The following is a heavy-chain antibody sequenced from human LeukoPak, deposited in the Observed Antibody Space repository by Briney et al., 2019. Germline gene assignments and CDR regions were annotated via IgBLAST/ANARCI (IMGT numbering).Heavy chain of an antibody. J-gene: IGHJ4*02. V-gene: IGHV4-59*01. CDR3: ARGFGSEDYDFWSGPGYYFDY. D-gene: IGHD3-3*01. CDR1: GGSISSYY. Sequence: SETLSLTCTVSGGSISSYYWSWIRQPPGKGLEWIGYIYYSGSTNYNPSLKSRVTISVDTSKNQFSLKLSSVTAADTAVYYCARGFGSEDYDFWSGPGYYFDYWGQGTLVTVSS. CDR2: IYYSGST.